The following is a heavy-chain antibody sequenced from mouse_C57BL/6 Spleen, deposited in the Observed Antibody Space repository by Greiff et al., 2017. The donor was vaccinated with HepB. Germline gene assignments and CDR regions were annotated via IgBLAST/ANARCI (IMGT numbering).Heavy chain of an antibody. CDR2: IYPGDGDT. CDR3: AIEGNYYVRSPAWFAY. J-gene: IGHJ3*01. Sequence: VQLQQSGPELVKPGASVKISCKASGYAFSSSWMNWVKQRPGKGLEWIGRIYPGDGDTNYNGKFKGKATLTADKSSSTAYMQLSSLTSEDSAVSYGAIEGNYYVRSPAWFAYWGQGTLVTVSA. D-gene: IGHD1-1*01. V-gene: IGHV1-82*01. CDR1: GYAFSSSW.